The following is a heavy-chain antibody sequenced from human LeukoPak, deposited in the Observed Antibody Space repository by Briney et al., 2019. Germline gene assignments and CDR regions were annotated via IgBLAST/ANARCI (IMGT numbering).Heavy chain of an antibody. V-gene: IGHV1-18*01. CDR1: GYTFTSYG. D-gene: IGHD3-22*01. CDR2: ISAYNGNT. J-gene: IGHJ4*02. Sequence: ASVKVSCKASGYTFTSYGISWVRQAPGQGLEWMGWISAYNGNTNYAQKLQGRVTITTDTSTSTAYMELRSLRSDDTAVYYCARAPSYDSSGYYYSLWGQGTLVTVSS. CDR3: ARAPSYDSSGYYYSL.